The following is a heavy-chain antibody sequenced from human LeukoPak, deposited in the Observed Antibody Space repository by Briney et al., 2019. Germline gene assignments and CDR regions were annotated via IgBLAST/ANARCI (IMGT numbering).Heavy chain of an antibody. J-gene: IGHJ4*02. CDR2: ISGSGGST. Sequence: GGSLRLPCAASGFTFSSYAMSWVRQAPGKGLEWVSAISGSGGSTYYADSVKGRFTISRDNSKNTLYLQMNSLRAEDTAVYYCAKGVVVVVAATGGGYDYWGQGTLVTVSS. CDR3: AKGVVVVVAATGGGYDY. CDR1: GFTFSSYA. D-gene: IGHD2-15*01. V-gene: IGHV3-23*01.